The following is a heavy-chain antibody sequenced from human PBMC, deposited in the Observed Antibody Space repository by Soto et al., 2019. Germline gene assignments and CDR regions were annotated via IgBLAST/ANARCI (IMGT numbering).Heavy chain of an antibody. D-gene: IGHD6-6*01. CDR1: GYMFTTYG. CDR2: ISAYNGNK. Sequence: QVQLMQSGGEVKMPGASVEVSCKTSGYMFTTYGMSWVRQAPGQGLEWMAWISAYNGNKKYAQKFEGRVTMTTDTSTSTVSMELRDLTSDDKAIYYCARTGGGMAARPLEYWGQGTLVIVSS. J-gene: IGHJ4*02. V-gene: IGHV1-18*01. CDR3: ARTGGGMAARPLEY.